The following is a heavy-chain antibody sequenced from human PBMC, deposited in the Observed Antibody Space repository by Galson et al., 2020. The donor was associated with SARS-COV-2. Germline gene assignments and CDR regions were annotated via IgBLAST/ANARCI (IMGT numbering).Heavy chain of an antibody. CDR1: GGSISSYY. Sequence: SETLSLTCTVSGGSISSYYWSWIRQPAGKGLEWIGRIYTSGSTNYNPSLKSRVTMSVDTSKNQFSLKLSSVTAADTAVYYCARDHSSSWYDNAFDIWGQGTMVTVSS. J-gene: IGHJ3*02. CDR3: ARDHSSSWYDNAFDI. CDR2: IYTSGST. V-gene: IGHV4-4*07. D-gene: IGHD6-13*01.